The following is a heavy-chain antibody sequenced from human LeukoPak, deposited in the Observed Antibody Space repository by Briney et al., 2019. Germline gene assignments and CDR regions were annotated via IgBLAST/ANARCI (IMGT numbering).Heavy chain of an antibody. CDR3: ARTDYGEYYYYYYYMDV. CDR1: GSTFTSYD. CDR2: ISAYNGNT. D-gene: IGHD4-17*01. Sequence: ASVKVSCKASGSTFTSYDINWVRQATGQGLEWMGWISAYNGNTNYAQKLQGRVTMTTDTSTSTAYMELRSLRSDDTAVYYCARTDYGEYYYYYYYMDVWGKGTTVTVSS. J-gene: IGHJ6*03. V-gene: IGHV1-18*01.